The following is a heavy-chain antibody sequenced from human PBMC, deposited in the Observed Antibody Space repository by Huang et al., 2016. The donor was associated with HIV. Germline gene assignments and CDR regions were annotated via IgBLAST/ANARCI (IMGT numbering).Heavy chain of an antibody. D-gene: IGHD7-27*01. J-gene: IGHJ6*03. Sequence: QITLKESGPTVIKPTQTLTLTCSFSGFSLNHKGVGVGWIRQPPGKALEWLVLIYWDDDKRFTPYLKNRITITKDTSKNQVVFTMTNLDPMDTGTYYCAHIGRLGNYYMDVWGNGTTVTVSS. CDR1: GFSLNHKGVG. CDR2: IYWDDDK. CDR3: AHIGRLGNYYMDV. V-gene: IGHV2-5*02.